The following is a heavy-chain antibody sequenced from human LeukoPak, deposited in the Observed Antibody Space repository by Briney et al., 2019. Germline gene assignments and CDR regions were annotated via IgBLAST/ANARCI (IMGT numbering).Heavy chain of an antibody. Sequence: SETLSLTCTVSGGSISSSGYYWGCIRQPPGKGLEWIASIYYSGSTYYNPSLKSRVTISVDTSKNQLSLKLSSLTAADTAVYYCARHEYSGSYYGLSWFDPWGQGTLVTVSS. CDR2: IYYSGST. D-gene: IGHD1-26*01. J-gene: IGHJ5*02. CDR3: ARHEYSGSYYGLSWFDP. CDR1: GGSISSSGYY. V-gene: IGHV4-39*01.